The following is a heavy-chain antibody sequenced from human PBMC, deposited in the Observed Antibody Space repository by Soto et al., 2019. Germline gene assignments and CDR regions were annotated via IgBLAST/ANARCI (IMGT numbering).Heavy chain of an antibody. J-gene: IGHJ6*02. CDR2: IKQDGSEK. CDR1: GFTFSTYW. V-gene: IGHV3-7*01. CDR3: VRDWSTFWGMDV. Sequence: GGPLRLSCAASGFTFSTYWMNWVRQAPGKGLEWVANIKQDGSEKYYVDSVKGRFAISRDNAKDSLFLQMNNLRAEDTAVYYCVRDWSTFWGMDVWGQGTTVTVSS.